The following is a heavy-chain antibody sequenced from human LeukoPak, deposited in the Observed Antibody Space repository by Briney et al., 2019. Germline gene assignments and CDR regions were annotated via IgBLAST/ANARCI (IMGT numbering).Heavy chain of an antibody. D-gene: IGHD2-21*01. V-gene: IGHV5-51*01. CDR3: ASQLGFYCGGDCLWAFDI. CDR2: IYPGDSDT. J-gene: IGHJ3*02. CDR1: GYSFTSYW. Sequence: GESLKISCKGSGYSFTSYWIGWGRQMPGKGLELMRIIYPGDSDTRSSPSFESEITISANTSISTSFLLCRLLTDSNTAMYYWASQLGFYCGGDCLWAFDIWGQGTMVTVSS.